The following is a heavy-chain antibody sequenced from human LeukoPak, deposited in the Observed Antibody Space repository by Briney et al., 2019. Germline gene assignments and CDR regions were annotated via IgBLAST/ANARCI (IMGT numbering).Heavy chain of an antibody. J-gene: IGHJ4*02. D-gene: IGHD3-3*01. CDR1: GYTFTSYG. CDR3: ARDEVRGTYYDFWSGYSTTGSFDY. CDR2: ISAYNGNT. Sequence: ASVKVSCKASGYTFTSYGISWVRQAPGQGLEWMGWISAYNGNTNYAQKLQGRVTMTTDTSTSTAYMELRSLRSDDTAVYYCARDEVRGTYYDFWSGYSTTGSFDYWGQGTLVSVSS. V-gene: IGHV1-18*01.